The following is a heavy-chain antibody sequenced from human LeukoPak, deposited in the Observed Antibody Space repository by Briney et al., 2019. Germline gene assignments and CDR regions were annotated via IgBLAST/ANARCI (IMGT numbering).Heavy chain of an antibody. CDR3: ARVSGGQQLGDLDY. J-gene: IGHJ4*02. CDR2: ISYDGSNK. Sequence: GGSLRLSCAASGFTFSSYAMHWVRQAPGKGLEWVAVISYDGSNKYYADSVKGRFTISRDNSKNTLYLQMNSLRAEDTALYYCARVSGGQQLGDLDYWGQGTLVTVSS. V-gene: IGHV3-30*04. CDR1: GFTFSSYA. D-gene: IGHD6-13*01.